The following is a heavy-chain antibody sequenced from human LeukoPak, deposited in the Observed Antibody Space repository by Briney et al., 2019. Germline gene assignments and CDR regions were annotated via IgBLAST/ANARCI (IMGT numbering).Heavy chain of an antibody. J-gene: IGHJ4*02. CDR3: ARDYYGSGSYYKPFDY. CDR2: IIPIFGTA. V-gene: IGHV1-69*13. Sequence: SVKVSCKASGYTFTSYGISWVRQAPGQGLEWMGGIIPIFGTANYAQKFQGRVTITADESTSTAYMELSSLRSEDTAVYYCARDYYGSGSYYKPFDYWGQGTLVTVSS. CDR1: GYTFTSYG. D-gene: IGHD3-10*01.